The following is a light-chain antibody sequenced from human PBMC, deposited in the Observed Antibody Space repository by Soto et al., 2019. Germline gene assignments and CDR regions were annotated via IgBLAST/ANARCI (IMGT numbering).Light chain of an antibody. CDR2: GAS. V-gene: IGKV3-20*01. J-gene: IGKJ1*01. CDR1: QSVSNNY. Sequence: EIVLTQSPGTLSLSPGERATLSCRASQSVSNNYLAWYQQKPGQAPRLLIYGASNRATGIPDRFSGSESGTDFTLTISRLEPEDFAVYYCQQYGSSPRTFGQGTKVDIK. CDR3: QQYGSSPRT.